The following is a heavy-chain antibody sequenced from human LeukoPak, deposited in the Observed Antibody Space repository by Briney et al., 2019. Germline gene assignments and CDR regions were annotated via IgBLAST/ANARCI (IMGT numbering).Heavy chain of an antibody. CDR1: GFTFSSYG. J-gene: IGHJ6*02. CDR2: IRYDGSNK. V-gene: IGHV3-30*02. CDR3: ANNGEDSGWCYYYYGMDV. Sequence: GGSLRLSCAASGFTFSSYGMHWVRQAPGKGLEWVAFIRYDGSNKYYADSVKGRFTISRDNSKNTLYLQMNSLRAEDTAVYYCANNGEDSGWCYYYYGMDVWGQGTTVTVSS. D-gene: IGHD6-19*01.